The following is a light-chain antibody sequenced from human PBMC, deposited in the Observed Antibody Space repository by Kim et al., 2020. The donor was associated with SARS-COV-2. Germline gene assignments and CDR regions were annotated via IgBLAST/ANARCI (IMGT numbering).Light chain of an antibody. CDR3: QVWDGSRDQGV. CDR2: FDN. CDR1: NIGSIS. V-gene: IGLV3-21*04. Sequence: SYELTQPPSVSVAPGKTARITCGGDNIGSISVHWYQQKPGQAPVLVIYFDNDRPSGIPDRFSASNSGNTATLTISSVEAGDEADYYCQVWDGSRDQGVFGGGTQLTVL. J-gene: IGLJ3*02.